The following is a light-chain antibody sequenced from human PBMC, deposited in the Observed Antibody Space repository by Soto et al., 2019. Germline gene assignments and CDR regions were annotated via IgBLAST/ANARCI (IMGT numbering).Light chain of an antibody. CDR1: QSVTSTY. V-gene: IGKV3-20*01. CDR2: DAS. CDR3: QQYGRSPGLLT. J-gene: IGKJ3*01. Sequence: EIVLTQPPGTLSLSPGERVTLSWRGSQSVTSTYLAWYQQKPGQAPRLLIYDASTRATGIPDRFSGSGSGTHFTLTINRLEPEDFAVYYCQQYGRSPGLLTFGPGTKVDIK.